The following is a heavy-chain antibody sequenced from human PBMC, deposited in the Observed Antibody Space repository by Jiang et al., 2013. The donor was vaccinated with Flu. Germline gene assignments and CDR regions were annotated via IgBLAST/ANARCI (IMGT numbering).Heavy chain of an antibody. CDR1: GDSVSSNSAA. V-gene: IGHV6-1*01. Sequence: SQTLSLTCAISGDSVSSNSAAWNWIRQSPSRGLEWLGRTYYRSKWYNDYAVSVKSRITINPDTSKNQFSLQLNSVTPEDTAVYYCARMYLTGDLGGNDYYYGMDVWGKGTTVTVSS. J-gene: IGHJ6*04. CDR2: TYYRSKWYN. D-gene: IGHD7-27*01. CDR3: ARMYLTGDLGGNDYYYGMDV.